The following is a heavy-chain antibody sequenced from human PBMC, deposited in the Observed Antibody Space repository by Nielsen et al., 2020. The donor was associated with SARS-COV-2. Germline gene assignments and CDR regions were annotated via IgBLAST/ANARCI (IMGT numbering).Heavy chain of an antibody. CDR3: ARARVTALYTTYYFDY. CDR2: IYYSGST. Sequence: SETLSLTCTVSGGSISSGDYYWSWIRQPPGKGLEWIGYIYYSGSTNYNPSLKSRVTISADTSVNQFSLKLSSVTAADAAVYYCARARVTALYTTYYFDYWGQGTLVTVSS. CDR1: GGSISSGDYY. J-gene: IGHJ4*02. D-gene: IGHD2-21*02. V-gene: IGHV4-61*08.